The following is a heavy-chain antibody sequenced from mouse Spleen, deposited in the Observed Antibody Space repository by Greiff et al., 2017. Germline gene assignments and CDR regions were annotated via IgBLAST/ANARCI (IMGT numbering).Heavy chain of an antibody. CDR1: GFTFSSYG. CDR2: ISSGGSYT. CDR3: ASQRGAWFAY. Sequence: EVHLVESGGDLVKPGGSLELSCAASGFTFSSYGMSWVRQTPDKRLEWVATISSGGSYTYYPDSVKGRFTISRDNAKNTLYLQMSSLKSEDTAMYYCASQRGAWFAYWGQGTLVTVSA. V-gene: IGHV5-6*01. J-gene: IGHJ3*01.